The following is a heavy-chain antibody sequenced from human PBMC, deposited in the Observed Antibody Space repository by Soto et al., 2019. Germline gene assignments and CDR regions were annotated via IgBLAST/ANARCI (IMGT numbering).Heavy chain of an antibody. D-gene: IGHD2-2*02. V-gene: IGHV3-11*06. J-gene: IGHJ6*02. Sequence: PGGSLRLSCAASGFTFSDYYMSWIRQAPGKGLEWVSYISSSSSYTNYADSVKGRFTISRDNAKNSLYLQMNSLRAEDTAVYYCARDRESYCSSTSCYTNYYYGMDVWGQGTTVTVS. CDR2: ISSSSSYT. CDR1: GFTFSDYY. CDR3: ARDRESYCSSTSCYTNYYYGMDV.